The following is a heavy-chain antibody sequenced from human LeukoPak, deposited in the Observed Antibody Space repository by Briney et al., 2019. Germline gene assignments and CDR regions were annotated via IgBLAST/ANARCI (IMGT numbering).Heavy chain of an antibody. CDR3: ARSITMVRGWFDP. J-gene: IGHJ5*02. D-gene: IGHD3-10*01. CDR2: ISYDGSNK. V-gene: IGHV3-30*03. CDR1: EFTFSSYG. Sequence: PGRSLRLSCAASEFTFSSYGMHWVRQAPGKGLGWVAVISYDGSNKYYADSVKGRFTISRDNSKNTLYLQMNSLRAEDTAVYYCARSITMVRGWFDPWGQGTLVTVSS.